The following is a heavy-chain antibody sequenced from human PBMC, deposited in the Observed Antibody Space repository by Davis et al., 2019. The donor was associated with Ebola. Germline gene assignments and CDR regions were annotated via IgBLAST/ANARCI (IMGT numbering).Heavy chain of an antibody. D-gene: IGHD3-3*01. Sequence: PGGSLRLSCAASGFTFSSYAMHWVRQAPGKGLEWVAVISYDGSNKYYADSVKGRFTISRDNSKNTLYLQMNSLRAEDTAVYYCARGAYDFWSGYHQRWFDPWGQGTLVTVSS. J-gene: IGHJ5*02. CDR1: GFTFSSYA. CDR3: ARGAYDFWSGYHQRWFDP. CDR2: ISYDGSNK. V-gene: IGHV3-30-3*01.